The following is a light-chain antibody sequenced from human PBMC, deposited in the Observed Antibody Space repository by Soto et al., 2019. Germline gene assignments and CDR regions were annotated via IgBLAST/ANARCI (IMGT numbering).Light chain of an antibody. CDR3: QQYNAWPIT. CDR2: GVS. Sequence: VLTQSPASVSVYPGQTATLSCRASQSVGIAFGWYQQIPGHAPRLLIYGVSTRAAGIPARFRGSGSGADFTLTITSLQSEDFAIYYCQQYNAWPITFGQGTRLEIK. CDR1: QSVGIA. J-gene: IGKJ5*01. V-gene: IGKV3-15*01.